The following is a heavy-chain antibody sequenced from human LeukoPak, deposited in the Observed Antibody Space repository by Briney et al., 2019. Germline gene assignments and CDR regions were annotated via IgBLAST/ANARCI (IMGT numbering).Heavy chain of an antibody. CDR2: IYYSGST. Sequence: SQTLPLTCTVSGGSISSGGYYWSWIRQHPGKGLEWIGNIYYSGSTYYNPSLKSRVTISLDTSKNQFSLKLSSVTAADTAVYYCARDYRPYSSSWYYDYWGQGTLVTVSS. V-gene: IGHV4-31*03. D-gene: IGHD6-13*01. CDR1: GGSISSGGYY. CDR3: ARDYRPYSSSWYYDY. J-gene: IGHJ4*02.